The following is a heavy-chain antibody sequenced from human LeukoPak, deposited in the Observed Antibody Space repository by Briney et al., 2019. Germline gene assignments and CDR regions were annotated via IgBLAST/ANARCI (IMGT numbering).Heavy chain of an antibody. CDR1: GFTFSGSV. V-gene: IGHV3-73*01. CDR2: IRTKANTYAT. D-gene: IGHD3-10*01. Sequence: GGSLRLSCAASGFTFSGSVIHWVRQASGKGLEWVGRIRTKANTYATVYAASVKGRFTISRDDSNNTAYLQMNSLRNEYTAVYYCTSNNYGSENWLDPWGQGTLVTVSS. CDR3: TSNNYGSENWLDP. J-gene: IGHJ5*02.